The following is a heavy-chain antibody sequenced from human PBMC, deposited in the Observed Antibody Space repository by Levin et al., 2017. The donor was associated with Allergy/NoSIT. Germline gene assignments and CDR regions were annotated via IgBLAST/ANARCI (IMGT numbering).Heavy chain of an antibody. CDR3: ARSHYRSEGYCSSTSCQMDFDY. CDR2: MNPNSGNT. J-gene: IGHJ4*02. V-gene: IGHV1-8*01. CDR1: GYTFTSYD. Sequence: ASVKVSCKASGYTFTSYDINWVRQATGQGLEWMGWMNPNSGNTGYAQKFQGRVTMTRNTSISTAYMELSSLRSEDTAVYYCARSHYRSEGYCSSTSCQMDFDYWGQGTLVTVSS. D-gene: IGHD2-2*01.